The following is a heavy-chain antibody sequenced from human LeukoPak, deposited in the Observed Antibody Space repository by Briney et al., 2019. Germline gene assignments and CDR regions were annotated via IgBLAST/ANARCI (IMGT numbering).Heavy chain of an antibody. CDR3: ARADSSGPPGAFDI. CDR2: IIPIFGTA. V-gene: IGHV1-69*13. Sequence: SVKVSCKASGGTFSSYAISWVRQAPGQGLEWMGGIIPIFGTANYAQKFQGRVTITADESTSTAYMELSSLRSEDTAVYYCARADSSGPPGAFDIWGQGTMVTVSS. D-gene: IGHD3-22*01. CDR1: GGTFSSYA. J-gene: IGHJ3*02.